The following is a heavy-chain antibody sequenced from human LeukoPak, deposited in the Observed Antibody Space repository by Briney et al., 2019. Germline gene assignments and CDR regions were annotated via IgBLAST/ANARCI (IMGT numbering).Heavy chain of an antibody. V-gene: IGHV1-18*01. J-gene: IGHJ5*02. CDR2: ISADNGNT. D-gene: IGHD2/OR15-2a*01. CDR1: GYTFTIYG. Sequence: GASVKVSCKASGYTFTIYGISWVRQAPGQGLEWMGWISADNGNTKYPQNLQGRVTMTTDTSTSTAYMELRSLRSDDTAVYYCARAPNFFYLSVPWFDPWGQGTLVTVSS. CDR3: ARAPNFFYLSVPWFDP.